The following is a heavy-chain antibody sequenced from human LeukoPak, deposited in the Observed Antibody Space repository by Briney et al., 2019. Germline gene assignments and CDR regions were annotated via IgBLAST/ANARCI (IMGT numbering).Heavy chain of an antibody. Sequence: GGSLRLSCAASGFTVSSNYMSWVRQAPGKGLEWVSVIYSGSSSTYYTDSVKGRFTISRHNSKNTLYLQMNSLKSEDTAVYYCTRRDDIVLVVPNDYWGQGTLVTVSS. CDR2: IYSGSSST. D-gene: IGHD2-8*01. CDR3: TRRDDIVLVVPNDY. CDR1: GFTVSSNY. J-gene: IGHJ4*02. V-gene: IGHV3-53*01.